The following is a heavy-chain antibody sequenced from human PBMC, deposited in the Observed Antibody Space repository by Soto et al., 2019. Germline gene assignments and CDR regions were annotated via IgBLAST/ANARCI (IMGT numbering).Heavy chain of an antibody. CDR2: ISGSGGST. CDR1: GFTFSSYA. J-gene: IGHJ5*02. CDR3: AKLRYYDSSGYYPNWFDP. V-gene: IGHV3-23*01. D-gene: IGHD3-22*01. Sequence: GGSLRLSCAASGFTFSSYAMSWVRQAPGKGLEWVSAISGSGGSTYYADSVKGRFTISRDNSKNTLYLQMNSLRAEDTAVYYCAKLRYYDSSGYYPNWFDPWGQGTLVTVSS.